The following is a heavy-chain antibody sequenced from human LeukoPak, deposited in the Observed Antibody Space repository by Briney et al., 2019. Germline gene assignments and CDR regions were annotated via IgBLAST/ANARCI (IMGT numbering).Heavy chain of an antibody. D-gene: IGHD3-9*01. CDR3: ARGDYDILTGYSALESSYFDY. Sequence: TWVRQPPGKGLEWIGEIYHSGSTNYNPSLKSRVTISVDKSKNQFSLKLSSVTAADTAVYYCARGDYDILTGYSALESSYFDYWGQGTLVTVSS. V-gene: IGHV4/OR15-8*01. CDR2: IYHSGST. J-gene: IGHJ4*02.